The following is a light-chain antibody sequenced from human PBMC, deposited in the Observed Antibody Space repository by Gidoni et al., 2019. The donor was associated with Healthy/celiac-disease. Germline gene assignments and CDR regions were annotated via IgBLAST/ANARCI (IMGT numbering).Light chain of an antibody. Sequence: QSALTQPASVSGSPGQSITISCTGTSSDVGGYNYVSWYQQHPGKAPKLMIYEVSNRPSGVSNRFSGSKAGKTASLNISGLQAEDEADYYCSSYTSRSTRGFGGGTKLTVL. V-gene: IGLV2-14*01. CDR1: SSDVGGYNY. J-gene: IGLJ2*01. CDR2: EVS. CDR3: SSYTSRSTRG.